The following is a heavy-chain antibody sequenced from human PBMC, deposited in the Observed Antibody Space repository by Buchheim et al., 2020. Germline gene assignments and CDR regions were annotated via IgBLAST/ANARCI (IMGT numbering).Heavy chain of an antibody. CDR1: GGSISSGSYY. D-gene: IGHD4-23*01. Sequence: QVQLQESGPGLVKPSQTLSLTCTVSGGSISSGSYYWSCIRQPAGKGLEWIGRIYTSGSTNYNPSLKSRVTISVDTSKTQFSLKLSSVTAADTAVYYCARVQGVVSSRLYYYGMDVWGQGAT. V-gene: IGHV4-61*02. J-gene: IGHJ6*02. CDR3: ARVQGVVSSRLYYYGMDV. CDR2: IYTSGST.